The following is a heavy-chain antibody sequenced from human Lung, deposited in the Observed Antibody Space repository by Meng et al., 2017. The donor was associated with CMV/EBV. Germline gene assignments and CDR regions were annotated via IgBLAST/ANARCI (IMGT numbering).Heavy chain of an antibody. Sequence: GGSXRLXCAASRFTFKNYGMHWVRQAPGKGLEWVASVRSDGSDEQYGDSVKGRFTISRDNSKNTLYLQMHSLRGEDTALYYCARDRAEELEPWGQGTLVTVDS. CDR1: RFTFKNYG. V-gene: IGHV3-30*02. CDR2: VRSDGSDE. J-gene: IGHJ5*02. D-gene: IGHD1-1*01. CDR3: ARDRAEELEP.